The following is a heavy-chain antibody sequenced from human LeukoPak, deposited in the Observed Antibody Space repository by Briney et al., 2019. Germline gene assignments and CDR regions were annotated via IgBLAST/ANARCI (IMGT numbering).Heavy chain of an antibody. V-gene: IGHV3-23*01. J-gene: IGHJ4*02. CDR2: ISGSGGST. CDR3: ATQYYFDY. D-gene: IGHD2/OR15-2a*01. CDR1: GFTFSSYA. Sequence: GSLRLSCAASGFTFSSYAMSWVRQAPGKGLEWVSGISGSGGSTYYADSVKGRFTISRDKSRNTLYLQMNSLRAKDTAVYYCATQYYFDYWGQGTLVTVSS.